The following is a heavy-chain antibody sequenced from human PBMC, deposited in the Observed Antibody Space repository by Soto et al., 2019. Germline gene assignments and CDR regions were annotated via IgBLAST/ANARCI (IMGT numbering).Heavy chain of an antibody. CDR3: ARGAMANFDY. J-gene: IGHJ4*02. CDR2: FIAMLGTP. CDR1: GGTFGSQG. D-gene: IGHD5-18*01. Sequence: ASVKVSCKASGGTFGSQGIAWVRQAPGQGLEWMGGFIAMLGTPTYAKKVQGRATISADESLTSSYLELRSLRSEDTGVYFCARGAMANFDYWGQGTVVTVSA. V-gene: IGHV1-69*13.